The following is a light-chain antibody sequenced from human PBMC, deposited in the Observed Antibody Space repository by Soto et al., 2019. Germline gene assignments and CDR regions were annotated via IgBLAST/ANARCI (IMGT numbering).Light chain of an antibody. V-gene: IGLV2-8*01. CDR1: SSDVGAYDY. J-gene: IGLJ1*01. CDR3: SSFAGSNNFPYV. CDR2: EIN. Sequence: QSVLAQPPSASGSPGQSVTISCTVTSSDVGAYDYVSWYQQHPGKAPKLMIYEINKRPSGVPDRFSGSKSGNTASLTVSGLQAEDGADYYCSSFAGSNNFPYVFGTGTKVTVL.